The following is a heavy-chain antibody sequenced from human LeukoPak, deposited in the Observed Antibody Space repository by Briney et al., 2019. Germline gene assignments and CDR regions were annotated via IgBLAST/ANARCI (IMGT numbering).Heavy chain of an antibody. CDR3: AHRLSVATGDYMDV. CDR1: GISLSSSGVG. V-gene: IGHV2-5*01. D-gene: IGHD1-14*01. CDR2: IYWNDDK. Sequence: SGPTLVKPTQTLTLTCTFSGISLSSSGVGVGWIRQPPGKALEWLALIYWNDDKRYSPSLKSRLIITKDTSKNQVVLTMTNMDPVDAATYYCAHRLSVATGDYMDVWGKGTTVTVSS. J-gene: IGHJ6*03.